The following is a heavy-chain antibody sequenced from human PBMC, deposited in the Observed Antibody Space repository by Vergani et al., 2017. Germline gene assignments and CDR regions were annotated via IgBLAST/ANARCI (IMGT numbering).Heavy chain of an antibody. V-gene: IGHV4-61*02. J-gene: IGHJ5*02. CDR3: GIDDWTSELRGVYWCDT. CDR2: IHSSGTT. D-gene: IGHD3-10*01. Sequence: QVQLHESGPGLVKPSQTLSLTCTVSGGSITSGSFYWSWIRQPAGKGLEWIGRIHSSGTTNYNPSLKSRVTLSVDTSKNQLSLRMTFVTAADTAVYYCGIDDWTSELRGVYWCDTWGQGALVSVSS. CDR1: GGSITSGSFY.